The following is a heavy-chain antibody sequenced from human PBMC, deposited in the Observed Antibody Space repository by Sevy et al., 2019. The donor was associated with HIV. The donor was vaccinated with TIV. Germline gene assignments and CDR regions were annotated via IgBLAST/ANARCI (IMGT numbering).Heavy chain of an antibody. CDR1: GFTFSSYD. CDR2: IKQDMSEK. V-gene: IGHV3-7*01. Sequence: GGSLRLSCTASGFTFSSYDMTWVRQAPGKGLEWVANIKQDMSEKYYADSVKVRFTISRDNARNSLYLQMECLRAEDTVVYYFARAQQITMLVEIGGIYFDFWGQGTLVTISS. J-gene: IGHJ4*02. D-gene: IGHD3-22*01. CDR3: ARAQQITMLVEIGGIYFDF.